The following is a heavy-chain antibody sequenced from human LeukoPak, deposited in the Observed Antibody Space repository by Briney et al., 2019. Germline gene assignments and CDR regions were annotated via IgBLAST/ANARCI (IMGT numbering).Heavy chain of an antibody. Sequence: GASVKVSCKASGYTFTGYYMHWVRQAPGQGLEWMGRINPNSGDTNYAQKFQGRVTMTRDTSTSTAYMELSRLTSDDTAVYYCARPTSYGYYFDSWGQGTLVTVSS. J-gene: IGHJ4*02. V-gene: IGHV1-2*06. CDR2: INPNSGDT. CDR1: GYTFTGYY. D-gene: IGHD3-16*01. CDR3: ARPTSYGYYFDS.